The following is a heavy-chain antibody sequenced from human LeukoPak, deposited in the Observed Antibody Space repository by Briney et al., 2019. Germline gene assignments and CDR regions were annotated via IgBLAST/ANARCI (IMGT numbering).Heavy chain of an antibody. J-gene: IGHJ5*02. D-gene: IGHD3-9*01. CDR2: IYYSGST. CDR3: ARDKAYYDIFGGNWFDP. V-gene: IGHV4-59*01. Sequence: SETLSLTCTVSGGSISSYYWSWIRQPPGKGLEWIGYIYYSGSTNYNPSLKSRVTISVDTSKNQFSLKLSSVTAADTAVYYCARDKAYYDIFGGNWFDPWGQGTLVTVSS. CDR1: GGSISSYY.